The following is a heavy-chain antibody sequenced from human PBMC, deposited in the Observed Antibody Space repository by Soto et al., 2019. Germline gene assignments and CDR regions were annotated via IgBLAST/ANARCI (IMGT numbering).Heavy chain of an antibody. D-gene: IGHD6-19*01. Sequence: ASVKVSCKASGYTFTSYSIHWVRQAPGQGLEWMAIINPSSGSTGFTHDFRGRVAMTRDTSTSTVYMELSGLRPEDTAVYYCARGRGSGCLDYWGQGTLVTVSS. CDR2: INPSSGST. J-gene: IGHJ4*02. V-gene: IGHV1-46*01. CDR3: ARGRGSGCLDY. CDR1: GYTFTSYS.